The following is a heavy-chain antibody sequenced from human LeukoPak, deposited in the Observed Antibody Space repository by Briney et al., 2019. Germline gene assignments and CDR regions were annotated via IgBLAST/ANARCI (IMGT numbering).Heavy chain of an antibody. CDR2: IYYTGST. V-gene: IGHV4-59*12. Sequence: KPSETVSLTCTVSGGTISSYYWSWLRQPPGKGLEWIGYIYYTGSTNYNPSLKSRVTVSVDTTKNQFSLKLSSVTAADTAVYYCARGGDSWSGSLSWFDPWGQGTMVTVSS. CDR3: ARGGDSWSGSLSWFDP. J-gene: IGHJ5*02. D-gene: IGHD3-3*01. CDR1: GGTISSYY.